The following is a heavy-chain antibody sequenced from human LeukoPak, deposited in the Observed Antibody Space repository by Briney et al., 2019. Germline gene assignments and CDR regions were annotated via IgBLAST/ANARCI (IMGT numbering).Heavy chain of an antibody. Sequence: GGSLRLPCAASGFTFSNYYMSWIRQAPGKGLEWVSYISSSGSTIYYADSVKGRFTISRDNAKNSLYLQMNSLRAEDTAVYYCARIRRIAEDTAMAGFYYYYMDVWGKGTTVTVSS. J-gene: IGHJ6*03. CDR1: GFTFSNYY. CDR3: ARIRRIAEDTAMAGFYYYYMDV. CDR2: ISSSGSTI. V-gene: IGHV3-11*01. D-gene: IGHD5-18*01.